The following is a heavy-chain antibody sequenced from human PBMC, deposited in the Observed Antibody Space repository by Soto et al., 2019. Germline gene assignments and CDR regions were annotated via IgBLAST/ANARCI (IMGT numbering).Heavy chain of an antibody. V-gene: IGHV4-59*12. J-gene: IGHJ4*02. CDR3: ARDPAFVGFGIDY. CDR2: IYYSGST. Sequence: SETLSLTCTVSGGSISSYYWSWIRQPPGKGLEWIGYIYYSGSTYYNPSLKSRVTISVDTSKNQFSLKLSSVTAADTAVYYCARDPAFVGFGIDYWGQGTLVTVSS. D-gene: IGHD3-10*01. CDR1: GGSISSYY.